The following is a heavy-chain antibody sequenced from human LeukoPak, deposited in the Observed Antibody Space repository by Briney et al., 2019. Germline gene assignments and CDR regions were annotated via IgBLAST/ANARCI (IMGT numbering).Heavy chain of an antibody. D-gene: IGHD3-16*01. V-gene: IGHV3-53*01. Sequence: GGSLRLSCLASGFTVSHTFMDWVGKAPGKGLEWVSTIRIGGTRDYADSVKGRFIISRDNSKNTLYLQMNNLRVEDTAVYYCAREPSHDSYYDFWGHGTLVTVSS. CDR1: GFTVSHTF. CDR3: AREPSHDSYYDF. J-gene: IGHJ4*01. CDR2: IRIGGTR.